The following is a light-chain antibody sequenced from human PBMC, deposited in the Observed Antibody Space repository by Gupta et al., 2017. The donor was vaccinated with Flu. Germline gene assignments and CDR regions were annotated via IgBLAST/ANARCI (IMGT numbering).Light chain of an antibody. V-gene: IGKV3-15*01. CDR2: GAS. Sequence: EIVMTQSPGTLSVSPGERATLSCRASQSVSSNLAWYQQEPGQAPRLLIYGASTRATGIPARFRGSGSGTEFTLTISSLQSEDFAVYYCHQYNNWPPLTFGGGTKVEIK. CDR1: QSVSSN. J-gene: IGKJ4*01. CDR3: HQYNNWPPLT.